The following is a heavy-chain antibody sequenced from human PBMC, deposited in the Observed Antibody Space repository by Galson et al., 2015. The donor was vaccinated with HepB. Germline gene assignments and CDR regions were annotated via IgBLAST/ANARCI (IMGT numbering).Heavy chain of an antibody. Sequence: SVKVSCKASGFSFSNYGFIWVRQAPGQGLEWLGWISVYNDNTDYAQKVQDRVTMTTDTSTRSAYMELRSLRSDDTAVYYCAREVRPGYDFWSGHQGYFYYMDVCGNGTTVTVSS. CDR2: ISVYNDNT. CDR1: GFSFSNYG. J-gene: IGHJ6*03. V-gene: IGHV1-18*01. D-gene: IGHD3-3*01. CDR3: AREVRPGYDFWSGHQGYFYYMDV.